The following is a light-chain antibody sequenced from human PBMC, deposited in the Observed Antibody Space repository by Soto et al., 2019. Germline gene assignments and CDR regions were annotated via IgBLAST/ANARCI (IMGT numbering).Light chain of an antibody. CDR2: DAS. J-gene: IGKJ5*01. Sequence: EIVMTQSPATLSVSPGERATLSCRASQSVANFLAWYQQKPGQAPRLLIYDASNRAAGIPARFSGSGSGTDFTLTISSLEPEDFAIYYCQQRQYWPPITFGQGTRLEIK. V-gene: IGKV3-11*01. CDR1: QSVANF. CDR3: QQRQYWPPIT.